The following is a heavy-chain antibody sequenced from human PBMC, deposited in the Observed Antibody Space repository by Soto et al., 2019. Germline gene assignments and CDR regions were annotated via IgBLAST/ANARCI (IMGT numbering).Heavy chain of an antibody. J-gene: IGHJ4*02. CDR2: ISANGQGI. CDR1: GLRFRSYA. CDR3: AKDRNYPRDQFHY. Sequence: GGSLRLSCAASGLRFRSYAMSWVRQAPGKGLEWVSAISANGQGIYYADAVRGRFTISRDNSKNTIFLHMDSLRAEDTAVYYCAKDRNYPRDQFHYWGQGTLVTVSS. D-gene: IGHD1-7*01. V-gene: IGHV3-23*01.